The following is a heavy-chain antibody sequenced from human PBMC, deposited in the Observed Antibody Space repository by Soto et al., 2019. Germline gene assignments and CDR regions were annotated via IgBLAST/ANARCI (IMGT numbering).Heavy chain of an antibody. Sequence: GSSVRVSGKASGYTFTSFGVSWVRQAPGQGLECRVWIIAYNGNTNYXXKVQVRVXXTADRARSTAXVELRXGGCDDTAVYYCARVDSSGHYYVAFYYYYGMDVXX. CDR3: ARVDSSGHYYVAFYYYYGMDV. CDR1: GYTFTSFG. J-gene: IGHJ6*02. CDR2: IIAYNGNT. V-gene: IGHV1-18*01. D-gene: IGHD3-22*01.